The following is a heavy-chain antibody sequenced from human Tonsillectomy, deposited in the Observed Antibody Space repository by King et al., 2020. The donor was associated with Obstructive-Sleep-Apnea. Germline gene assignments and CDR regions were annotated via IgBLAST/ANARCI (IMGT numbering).Heavy chain of an antibody. CDR1: GGSFSGYY. CDR3: ASWTGIGYYYVMDV. Sequence: VQLQPWGAGLLKPSETLSLTCAVYGGSFSGYYWSWIRQPPGKGLEWIGEINHSGSTNYNPSLKSRVTISVDTSKNQFSLKLSSVTAADTAVYYCASWTGIGYYYVMDVWGQGTTVTVSS. D-gene: IGHD3/OR15-3a*01. J-gene: IGHJ6*02. V-gene: IGHV4-34*01. CDR2: INHSGST.